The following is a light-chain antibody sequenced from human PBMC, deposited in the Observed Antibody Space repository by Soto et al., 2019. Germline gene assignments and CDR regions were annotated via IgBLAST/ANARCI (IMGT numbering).Light chain of an antibody. Sequence: DIVMTQSPDSLAVSLGERATINCKSSQSLLYTSNNKNYLSWYQKKPGQPPKMLIYWASTRESGVPDRFTGSGSGSNFTLTIASLQAEDVAVYYCQQYYTFPRTFSQGSKVEIK. V-gene: IGKV4-1*01. J-gene: IGKJ1*01. CDR2: WAS. CDR3: QQYYTFPRT. CDR1: QSLLYTSNNKNY.